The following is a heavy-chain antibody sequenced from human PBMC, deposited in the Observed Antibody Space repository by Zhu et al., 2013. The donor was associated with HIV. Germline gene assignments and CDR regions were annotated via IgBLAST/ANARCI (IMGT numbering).Heavy chain of an antibody. Sequence: QVQLVQSGAEVKKPGSSVKVSCKTSGGTFSSYAISWVRQAPGQGLEWMGGIIPIIGTGNYAQKFQGRVTITADESTRTAYMELSSLRSEDTAVYYCATGVEYGDYYYYGMDVWGQGDHGHRLL. CDR1: GGTFSSYA. V-gene: IGHV1-69*01. CDR2: IIPIIGTG. CDR3: ATGVEYGDYYYYGMDV. J-gene: IGHJ6*02. D-gene: IGHD4-17*01.